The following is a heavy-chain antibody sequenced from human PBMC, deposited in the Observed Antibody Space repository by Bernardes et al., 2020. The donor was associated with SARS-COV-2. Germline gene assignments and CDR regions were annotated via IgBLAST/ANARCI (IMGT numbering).Heavy chain of an antibody. CDR2: ITTNTGTP. CDR3: VTYYYDGSGYYYFDY. V-gene: IGHV7-4-1*02. CDR1: GYTFTTYP. J-gene: IGHJ4*02. D-gene: IGHD3-22*01. Sequence: DAVQVSCKASGYTFTTYPMTWVRQAPGQGLEWMGWITTNTGTPTYAQGFTGRFVFSLDTSISTAYLQISSLKAEDTAVYYCVTYYYDGSGYYYFDYWGQGTLVTVS.